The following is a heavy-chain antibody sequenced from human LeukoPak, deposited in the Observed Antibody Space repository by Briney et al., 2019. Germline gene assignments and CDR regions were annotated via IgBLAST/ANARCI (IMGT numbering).Heavy chain of an antibody. CDR2: IYPGDSDT. CDR1: GYGFTSYW. J-gene: IGHJ4*02. CDR3: ARGGSGYPDY. V-gene: IGHV5-51*01. D-gene: IGHD3-22*01. Sequence: GGALKISFKGSGYGFTSYWIGWGRPMPGKGLGGRGIIYPGDSDTRYSPSFQGQVTISADKSISTAYLQWSSLKASDTAMYYCARGGSGYPDYWGQGTLVTVSS.